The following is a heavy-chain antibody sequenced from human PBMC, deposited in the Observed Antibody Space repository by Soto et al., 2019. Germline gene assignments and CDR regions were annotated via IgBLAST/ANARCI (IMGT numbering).Heavy chain of an antibody. V-gene: IGHV1-3*01. D-gene: IGHD3-3*01. CDR3: ARYLDDFWSGYRFDP. CDR1: GYTFTSYA. J-gene: IGHJ5*02. CDR2: INAGNGNT. Sequence: ASVKVSCKASGYTFTSYAMHWVRQAPGQRLEWMGWINAGNGNTKYSQKFQGRVTITRDTSASTAYMELSSLRSEDTAVYYCARYLDDFWSGYRFDPWGQGTLVTVSS.